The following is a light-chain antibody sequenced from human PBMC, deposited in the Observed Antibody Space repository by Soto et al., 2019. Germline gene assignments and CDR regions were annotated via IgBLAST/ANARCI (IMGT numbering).Light chain of an antibody. CDR1: QSVSSN. J-gene: IGKJ2*02. CDR2: GAS. V-gene: IGKV3-15*01. CDR3: QQYNNWPGT. Sequence: EIVMTQSPATLSVSPGERATLSRRASQSVSSNLAWYQQKPGQAPRLLIYGASTRATGIPARFSGSGSGTEFTLTISSLQSEDFAVYYCQQYNNWPGTFGQGTKLEIK.